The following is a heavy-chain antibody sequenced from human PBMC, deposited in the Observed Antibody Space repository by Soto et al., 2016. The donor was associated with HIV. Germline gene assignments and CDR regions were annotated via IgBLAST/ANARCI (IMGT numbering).Heavy chain of an antibody. J-gene: IGHJ4*02. CDR2: MNENGRTT. CDR3: IRDFGGNEDY. V-gene: IGHV3-74*01. Sequence: EGELVESGGGLVQPGESLRLSCAASGFTVSRYWMHWVRQAPGKGLVWVSRMNENGRTTNYANSVAGRFTISRDNAKNTLYLQMDSLRAEDTAVYYCIRDFGGNEDYWGQGTLVTVSS. CDR1: GFTVSRYW. D-gene: IGHD2-15*01.